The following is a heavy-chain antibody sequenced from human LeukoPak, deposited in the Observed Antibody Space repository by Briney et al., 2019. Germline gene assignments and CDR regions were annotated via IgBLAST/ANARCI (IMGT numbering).Heavy chain of an antibody. CDR2: IYSGSST. Sequence: GGSLRLSCAASGFTVGTNYMSWVRQAPGKGLEWVSLIYSGSSTYYANSVKGRFTISRDNSKNTVYLQMNSLRAEDTAVYYCVRAGAETGGFYHMDVWGEGTTVTVSS. CDR1: GFTVGTNY. D-gene: IGHD3-10*01. V-gene: IGHV3-53*03. CDR3: VRAGAETGGFYHMDV. J-gene: IGHJ6*03.